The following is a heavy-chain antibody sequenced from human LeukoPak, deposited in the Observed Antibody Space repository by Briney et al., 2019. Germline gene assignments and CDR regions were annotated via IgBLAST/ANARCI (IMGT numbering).Heavy chain of an antibody. CDR1: GYTFTGYY. CDR2: LNPNSGGT. D-gene: IGHD2-2*01. V-gene: IGHV1-2*02. CDR3: ARDRSGYISSPIYYFDY. Sequence: GASVKVSCKASGYTFTGYYVHWVRQAPGQGLEWMGWLNPNSGGTNYAYNLQGRVTMTRDTSISTAYMELSRLRSDDTAVYYCARDRSGYISSPIYYFDYWGQGTLVTVSS. J-gene: IGHJ4*02.